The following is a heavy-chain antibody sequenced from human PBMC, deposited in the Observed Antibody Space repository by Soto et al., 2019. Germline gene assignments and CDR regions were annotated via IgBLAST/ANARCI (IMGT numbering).Heavy chain of an antibody. D-gene: IGHD1-26*01. CDR1: GYSISSSNW. CDR2: IYYSGTT. V-gene: IGHV4-28*01. J-gene: IGHJ4*02. Sequence: SETLSLTCAVSGYSISSSNWWGWIRQSPGKGLEWIGFIYYSGTTYYNPSLKSRVTLSVDTSKNQFSLKLTSLTAVDTAVYYWARREIQGPIDYWGQGTLVTVS. CDR3: ARREIQGPIDY.